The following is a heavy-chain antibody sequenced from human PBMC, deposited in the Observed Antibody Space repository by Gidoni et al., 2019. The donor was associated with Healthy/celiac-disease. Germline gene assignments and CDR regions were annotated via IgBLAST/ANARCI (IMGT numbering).Heavy chain of an antibody. CDR3: ARDLSSDGYTYGSGKIYGMDV. V-gene: IGHV1-46*01. Sequence: QVQLVQSGAEVKKPGASVKVSCKASGYTFTSYYMHWVRQAPGQGLEWMGIINPSGGSTSYAQKFQGRVTMTRDTSTSTVYMELSSLRSEDTAVYYCARDLSSDGYTYGSGKIYGMDVWGQGTTVTVSS. CDR1: GYTFTSYY. D-gene: IGHD3-10*01. CDR2: INPSGGST. J-gene: IGHJ6*02.